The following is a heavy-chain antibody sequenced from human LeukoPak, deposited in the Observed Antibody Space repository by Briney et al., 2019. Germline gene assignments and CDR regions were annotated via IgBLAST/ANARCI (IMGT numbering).Heavy chain of an antibody. J-gene: IGHJ3*02. CDR3: ARELHYYDSSGSEPDAFDI. CDR1: GGSISSGSYY. Sequence: SQTLSLTCTVSGGSISSGSYYGSWIRQPAGKGLEWIGRIYTSGSTNYNPSLKIPVTISVDASKNQFSLKLSSVTAADTAVYYCARELHYYDSSGSEPDAFDIWGQGTMVTVSS. V-gene: IGHV4-61*02. D-gene: IGHD3-22*01. CDR2: IYTSGST.